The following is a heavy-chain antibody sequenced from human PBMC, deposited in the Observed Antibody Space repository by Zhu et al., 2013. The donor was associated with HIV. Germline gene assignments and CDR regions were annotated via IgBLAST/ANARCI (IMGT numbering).Heavy chain of an antibody. V-gene: IGHV1-69*13. CDR3: ARGGSSGDYTLHY. CDR2: IIPMFGPG. Sequence: QVQLVQSGAEVKKPGASVKVSCKASGYTFYNYGISWVRQAPGQGLEWLGGIIPMFGPGKIAQKFQGRVSITADESTSTADLELTSLTSEDTAVYYCARGGSSGDYTLHYWGQGSLVTVSS. CDR1: GYTFYNYG. J-gene: IGHJ4*02. D-gene: IGHD4-17*01.